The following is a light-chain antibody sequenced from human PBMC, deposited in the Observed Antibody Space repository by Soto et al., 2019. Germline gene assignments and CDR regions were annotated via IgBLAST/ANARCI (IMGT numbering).Light chain of an antibody. Sequence: EIVLTQSPGTLSLSPGERATLSCRASQSVSSSYLAWYQQKPGQAPRLLIYGASSRATGIPDRFSGSGSGPDFTLTIRRLEPEDFAVYYCQQYGSSPPITFGQGTRLEIK. J-gene: IGKJ5*01. CDR2: GAS. CDR3: QQYGSSPPIT. CDR1: QSVSSSY. V-gene: IGKV3-20*01.